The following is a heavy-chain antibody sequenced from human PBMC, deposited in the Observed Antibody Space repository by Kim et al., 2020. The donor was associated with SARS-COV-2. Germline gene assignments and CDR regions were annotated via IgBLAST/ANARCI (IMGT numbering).Heavy chain of an antibody. CDR3: ARGHVGIAAAGTFG. CDR2: ISSSSSYI. V-gene: IGHV3-21*01. Sequence: GGSLRLSCAASGFTFSSYSMNWVRQAPGKGLEWVSSISSSSSYIYYADSVKGRFTISRDNAKNSLYLQMNSLRAEDTAVYYCARGHVGIAAAGTFGWGQGTLVTVSS. J-gene: IGHJ4*02. D-gene: IGHD6-13*01. CDR1: GFTFSSYS.